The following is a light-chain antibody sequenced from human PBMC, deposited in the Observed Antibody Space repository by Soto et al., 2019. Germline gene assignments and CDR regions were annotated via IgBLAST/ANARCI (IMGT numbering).Light chain of an antibody. CDR3: QQRSNWRGT. CDR1: QSVSSY. V-gene: IGKV3-11*01. Sequence: EIVLTQSPAILSLSPGERATLSCRASQSVSSYLAWYQQKPGQAPRLLIYDASNRATGIPARFSGSGSGTDFTLTISSLEPEDFAVYYCQQRSNWRGTFGPGTKVDIK. J-gene: IGKJ3*01. CDR2: DAS.